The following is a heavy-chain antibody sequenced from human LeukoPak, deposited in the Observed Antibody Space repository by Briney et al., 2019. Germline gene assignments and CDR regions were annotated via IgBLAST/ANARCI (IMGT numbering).Heavy chain of an antibody. D-gene: IGHD6-25*01. Sequence: GGSLRLSCAASGFTFSSYAMSWVRQAPGKGLEWVGRIKSKTDGGTTDYAAPVKGRFTISRDDSKNTLYLQMNSLKTEDTAVYYCTTAGSPYYYYYMDVWGKGTTVTVSS. CDR2: IKSKTDGGTT. CDR1: GFTFSSYA. J-gene: IGHJ6*03. V-gene: IGHV3-15*01. CDR3: TTAGSPYYYYYMDV.